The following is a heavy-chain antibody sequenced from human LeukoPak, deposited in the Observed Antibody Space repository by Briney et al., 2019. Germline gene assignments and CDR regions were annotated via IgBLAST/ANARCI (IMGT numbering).Heavy chain of an antibody. V-gene: IGHV3-23*01. CDR2: VSGSGGST. J-gene: IGHJ6*03. D-gene: IGHD3-10*01. CDR1: GFTFSNAW. CDR3: AKDVRRITMVRGVIKTAYLYYMDV. Sequence: GGSLRLSCAASGFTFSNAWMSWVRQAPGKGLEWVSAVSGSGGSTYYADSVKGRFTISRDNSKNTLYLQMNSLRAEDTAVYYCAKDVRRITMVRGVIKTAYLYYMDVWGKGTTVTISS.